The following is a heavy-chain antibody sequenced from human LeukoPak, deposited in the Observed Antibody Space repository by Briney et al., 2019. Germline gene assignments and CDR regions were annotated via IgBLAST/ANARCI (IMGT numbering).Heavy chain of an antibody. J-gene: IGHJ5*02. Sequence: TLSLTCAVSGGSISGDDYSWSWIRQPPGRGLEWIGYFYHSGSTNYNPSLKSRVTISVDTSKNQFSLKLSPVTAADTAVYYCARGRDYVWGSSQGWFDPWGQGTLVTVSS. CDR1: GGSISGDDYS. V-gene: IGHV4-30-2*01. CDR3: ARGRDYVWGSSQGWFDP. D-gene: IGHD3-16*01. CDR2: FYHSGST.